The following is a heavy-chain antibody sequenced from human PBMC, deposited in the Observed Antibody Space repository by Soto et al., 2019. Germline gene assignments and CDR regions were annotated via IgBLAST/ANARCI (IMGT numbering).Heavy chain of an antibody. J-gene: IGHJ5*02. V-gene: IGHV3-23*01. CDR3: AKDPGGCSGGSCYPVWWFDP. D-gene: IGHD2-15*01. CDR1: GFTFSSYA. Sequence: EVQLLESGGGLVQPGGSLRLSCAASGFTFSSYAMSWVRQAPGKGLEWVSAISGSGGSTYYADSVKGRFTISRDNSKNMLYLQMNSLRAEDTAVYYCAKDPGGCSGGSCYPVWWFDPWGQGTLVTVSS. CDR2: ISGSGGST.